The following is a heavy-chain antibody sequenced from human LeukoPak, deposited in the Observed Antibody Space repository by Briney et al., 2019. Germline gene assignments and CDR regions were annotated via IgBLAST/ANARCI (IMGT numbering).Heavy chain of an antibody. CDR3: ARDKVSVIPALDY. CDR1: GFTFSSYS. J-gene: IGHJ4*02. V-gene: IGHV3-21*01. D-gene: IGHD2/OR15-2a*01. Sequence: PGGSLRLSCAASGFTFSSYSMNWVRQAPGKGLEWVSSISSSSSYIYYADSVKGRFTISRDNAKESLYLQMNSMRAEDTALYFCARDKVSVIPALDYWGQGTLVIVSS. CDR2: ISSSSSYI.